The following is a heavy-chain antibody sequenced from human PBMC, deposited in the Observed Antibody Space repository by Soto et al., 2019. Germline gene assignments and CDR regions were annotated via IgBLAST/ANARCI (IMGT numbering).Heavy chain of an antibody. CDR3: ARPTLIRGVLGY. CDR2: ISYDGSDK. CDR1: GFIFNNYG. J-gene: IGHJ4*02. Sequence: QVQLVESGGGVVQPGRSLRLSCAASGFIFNNYGIHWVRQAPGKGLEWVAVISYDGSDKYYADSVKGRFTISRDNLKNTLYLEMNSLRAEDTAVYYCARPTLIRGVLGYWGQGTLVTISS. D-gene: IGHD3-10*01. V-gene: IGHV3-30*03.